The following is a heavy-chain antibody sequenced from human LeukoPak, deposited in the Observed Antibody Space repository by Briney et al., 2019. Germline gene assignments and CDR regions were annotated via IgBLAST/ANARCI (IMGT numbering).Heavy chain of an antibody. CDR3: ARGVFDSSGYYGYFDY. CDR2: INPSGGST. D-gene: IGHD3-22*01. V-gene: IGHV1-46*01. CDR1: GYTFTSYY. Sequence: ASVKVSCKASGYTFTSYYMHWVRQAPGQGLEWMGIINPSGGSTSYAQRFQGRVTMTRDTSTSTVYMELSSLRSEDTAVYYCARGVFDSSGYYGYFDYWGQGTLVTVSS. J-gene: IGHJ4*02.